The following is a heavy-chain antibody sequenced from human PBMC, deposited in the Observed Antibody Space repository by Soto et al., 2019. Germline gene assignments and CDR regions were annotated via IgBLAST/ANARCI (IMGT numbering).Heavy chain of an antibody. D-gene: IGHD6-13*01. CDR3: AKTNRYSSPDY. V-gene: IGHV1-18*01. CDR1: GYTFPSYG. CDR2: ISAYNGNT. J-gene: IGHJ4*02. Sequence: ASVKVSCKASGYTFPSYGIGWVRQAPVQGLEWMGWISAYNGNTNYAQKLQGRVTMTTDTSTSTAYMELRSLRSDDTAVYYCAKTNRYSSPDYWGQGTLVTVSS.